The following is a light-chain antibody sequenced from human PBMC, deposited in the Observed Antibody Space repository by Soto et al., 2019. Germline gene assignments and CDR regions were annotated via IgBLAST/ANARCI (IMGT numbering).Light chain of an antibody. J-gene: IGLJ1*01. CDR1: KSDVGGYNH. V-gene: IGLV2-14*01. Sequence: QSVLTQPASVSGSPGQSVTISCTGTKSDVGGYNHVSWYQQHPGKAPKLMIYEVSHRPSGVSNRFSGSKSGNTASLTISRLQAEDEADYYCSSSTSSDTDVFGTGTKVTVL. CDR3: SSSTSSDTDV. CDR2: EVS.